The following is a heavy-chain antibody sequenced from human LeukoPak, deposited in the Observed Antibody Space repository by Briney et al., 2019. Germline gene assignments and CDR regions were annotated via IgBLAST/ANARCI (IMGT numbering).Heavy chain of an antibody. CDR2: ISWNSDRI. Sequence: GRSLRLSCAASGFSFDDYAMDWVRQAPGKGLEWVSGISWNSDRIGYADSVKGRFTISRDNAKNSLYLQMNSLRVEDTALYYCARDIYDILTGPLDYWGQGTLVTVSS. J-gene: IGHJ4*02. CDR1: GFSFDDYA. D-gene: IGHD3-9*01. CDR3: ARDIYDILTGPLDY. V-gene: IGHV3-9*01.